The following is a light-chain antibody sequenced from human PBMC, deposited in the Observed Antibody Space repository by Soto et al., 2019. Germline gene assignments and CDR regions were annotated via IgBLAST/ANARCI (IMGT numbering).Light chain of an antibody. V-gene: IGLV2-14*01. Sequence: QSALTQPASVSVSPGQSITISCTGTSRDVGGYNYVSWYQQQPGKVPKLIIYEVRNRPSGVSNRFSGSKSGNTASLTISGLQAVDEADYYCASYTSAITYVFGTGTKVTVL. CDR1: SRDVGGYNY. CDR2: EVR. J-gene: IGLJ1*01. CDR3: ASYTSAITYV.